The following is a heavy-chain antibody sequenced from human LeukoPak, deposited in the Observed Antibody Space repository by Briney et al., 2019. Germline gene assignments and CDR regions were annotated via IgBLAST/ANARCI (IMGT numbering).Heavy chain of an antibody. V-gene: IGHV4-38-2*01. CDR3: ARLRSLGSSGYYYMDV. CDR1: GYSISSGYY. Sequence: SETLSLTCAVSGYSISSGYYWGWIRQPPGKGLEWFGSIYHSGSTYYNPSLKSRVTISVDTSKNQFSLKLSSVTAADTAVYYCARLRSLGSSGYYYMDVWGKGTTVTVSS. CDR2: IYHSGST. D-gene: IGHD6-6*01. J-gene: IGHJ6*03.